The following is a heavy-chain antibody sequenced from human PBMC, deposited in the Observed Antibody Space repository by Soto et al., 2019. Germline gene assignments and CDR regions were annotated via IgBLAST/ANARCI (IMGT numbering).Heavy chain of an antibody. D-gene: IGHD3-9*01. J-gene: IGHJ4*02. CDR2: IYYSGST. CDR3: ARLPRSLTGDSGPFAY. CDR1: GGSISSSSYY. Sequence: QLQLQESGPGLVKPSETLSLTCTVPGGSISSSSYYWGWLRQPPGKGLEWIGSIYYSGSTYYNPSLESRVTISVDTSKYQFSRRRSSVTAAETAVYCCARLPRSLTGDSGPFAYWGQGTMVTVSS. V-gene: IGHV4-39*01.